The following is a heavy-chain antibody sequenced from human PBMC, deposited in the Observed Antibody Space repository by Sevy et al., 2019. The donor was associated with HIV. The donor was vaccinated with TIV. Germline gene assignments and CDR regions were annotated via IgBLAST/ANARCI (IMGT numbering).Heavy chain of an antibody. J-gene: IGHJ3*02. CDR3: AGERGHYYESGGYTDAFDI. CDR2: IKEDGSEN. Sequence: GGSLRLSCAASKFTFSTYWMSWVRQAPGKGLEWVANIKEDGSENYYVDSVKGRFTISRDNAKNSLYLQMNSLRAEDTAVYYCAGERGHYYESGGYTDAFDIWGQGTMVTVSS. D-gene: IGHD3-22*01. CDR1: KFTFSTYW. V-gene: IGHV3-7*03.